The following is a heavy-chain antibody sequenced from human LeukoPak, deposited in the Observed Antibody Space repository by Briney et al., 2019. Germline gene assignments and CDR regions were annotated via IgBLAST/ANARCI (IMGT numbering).Heavy chain of an antibody. CDR1: GYTFTSYY. CDR2: IIPIFGTA. J-gene: IGHJ5*02. CDR3: ARGGHNWFDP. Sequence: GASVKVSCKASGYTFTSYYMHWVRQAPGQGLEWMGGIIPIFGTANYAQKFQGRVTITADESTSTAYMELSSLRSEDTAVYYCARGGHNWFDPWGQGTLVTVSS. V-gene: IGHV1-69*13.